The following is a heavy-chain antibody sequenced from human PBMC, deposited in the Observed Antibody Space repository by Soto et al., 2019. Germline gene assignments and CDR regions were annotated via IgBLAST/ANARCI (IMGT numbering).Heavy chain of an antibody. CDR3: ANEDFWSGYYPTKPQPYYLMDV. J-gene: IGHJ6*03. CDR2: IIPIFGTA. D-gene: IGHD3-3*01. Sequence: ASVKVSCKASGGTFSSYAISWVRQAPGQGLEWMGGIIPIFGTANYAQKFQGRVTITADESTSTAYMELSSLGSEDTAVYYCANEDFWSGYYPTKPQPYYLMDVRGKRTTVTGSS. V-gene: IGHV1-69*13. CDR1: GGTFSSYA.